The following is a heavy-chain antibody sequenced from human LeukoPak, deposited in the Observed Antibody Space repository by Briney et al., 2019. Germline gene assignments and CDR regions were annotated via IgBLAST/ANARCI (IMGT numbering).Heavy chain of an antibody. D-gene: IGHD6-19*01. CDR2: IKEDGGEK. CDR3: ARDRHQPRLGVAVKDYYYYYMDV. J-gene: IGHJ6*03. CDR1: GFTFSSYW. Sequence: GGSLRLSCAASGFTFSSYWMTWVRQAPGKGLEWVANIKEDGGEKYYVDSVKGRFTISRDNAKNSLYLRMNSLRAEDTAVYYCARDRHQPRLGVAVKDYYYYYMDVWGKGTTVTVSS. V-gene: IGHV3-7*01.